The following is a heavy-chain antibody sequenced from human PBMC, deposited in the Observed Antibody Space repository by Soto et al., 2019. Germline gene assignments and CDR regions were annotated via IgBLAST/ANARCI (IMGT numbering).Heavy chain of an antibody. CDR2: ISGSGGST. CDR3: AKVLAVAGSSPTYFDY. V-gene: IGHV3-23*01. CDR1: GFTFSSYA. J-gene: IGHJ4*02. Sequence: GGSLRLSCAASGFTFSSYAMSWVRQAPGKGLEWVSAISGSGGSTYYADSVKGRFTISRDNSKNTLYLQMNSLRAEDTAVYYCAKVLAVAGSSPTYFDYWGQGTLVTVSS. D-gene: IGHD6-19*01.